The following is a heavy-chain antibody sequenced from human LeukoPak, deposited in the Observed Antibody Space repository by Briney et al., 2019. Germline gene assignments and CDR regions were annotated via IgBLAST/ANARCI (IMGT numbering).Heavy chain of an antibody. CDR1: GDSMTSNNW. V-gene: IGHV4-4*02. D-gene: IGHD5-24*01. CDR3: ARGTEADGTFMFDF. J-gene: IGHJ4*02. CDR2: IYRTGRT. Sequence: SETLSLTCAVSGDSMTSNNWWSWVRQPPGKGLEWIGDIYRTGRTNYNPSLKSRVTISVDKSKKQFSLKLDSVTAADTAVYYCARGTEADGTFMFDFWGQGTLVTVSS.